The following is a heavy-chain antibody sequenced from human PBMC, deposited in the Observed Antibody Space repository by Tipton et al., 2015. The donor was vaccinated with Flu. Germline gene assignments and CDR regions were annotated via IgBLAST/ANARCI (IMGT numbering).Heavy chain of an antibody. CDR1: GGTFSSYA. Sequence: QLVQSGAEVKKPGSSVKVSCKASGGTFSSYAISWVRQAPGQGLEWMGGIIPIFGTANYAQKFQGRVTITADESTSTAYMELSSLRSEDTAVYYRARVDRPYYYDSSGYYFDYWGQGTLVTVSS. D-gene: IGHD3-22*01. V-gene: IGHV1-69*01. J-gene: IGHJ4*02. CDR3: ARVDRPYYYDSSGYYFDY. CDR2: IIPIFGTA.